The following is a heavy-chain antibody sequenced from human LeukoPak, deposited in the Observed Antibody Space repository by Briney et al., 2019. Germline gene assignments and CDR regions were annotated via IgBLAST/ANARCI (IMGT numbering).Heavy chain of an antibody. CDR2: INPNTGGT. Sequence: ASVKVSCKASGYTFTGYYMHWVRQAPRQGREWMGWINPNTGGTNYAQKFQGRVTLTRDTSISTAYMELSRLRYDDTAVYYCATLYGDYVRSDYWGQGTLVTVSS. CDR1: GYTFTGYY. V-gene: IGHV1-2*02. CDR3: ATLYGDYVRSDY. J-gene: IGHJ4*02. D-gene: IGHD4-17*01.